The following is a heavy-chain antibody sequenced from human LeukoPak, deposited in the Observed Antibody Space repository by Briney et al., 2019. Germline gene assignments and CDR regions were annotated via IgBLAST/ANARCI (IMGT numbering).Heavy chain of an antibody. V-gene: IGHV1-8*01. CDR2: MNPNSGNT. Sequence: GASVKVSCKASGYTFTSYDINWVRQATGQGLEWMGWMNPNSGNTGYAQKFQGRVTMTRNTSISTAYMELRSLRSDDTAVYYCARDRGYYYDSSGGTGDYWGQGTLVTVSS. D-gene: IGHD3-22*01. CDR3: ARDRGYYYDSSGGTGDY. CDR1: GYTFTSYD. J-gene: IGHJ4*02.